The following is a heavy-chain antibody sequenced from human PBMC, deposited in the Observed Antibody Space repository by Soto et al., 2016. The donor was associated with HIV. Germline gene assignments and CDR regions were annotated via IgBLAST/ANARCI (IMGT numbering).Heavy chain of an antibody. V-gene: IGHV1-2*02. CDR2: INPNSGGT. Sequence: QVQLVQSGAEVKKPGASVKVSCKASGYTFTGYYMHWVRQALGQGLEWMGWINPNSGGTNYAQKFQGRVTMTRDTSIRTAYMDLSRLTSADTAVYYCATRIGYSYGFYYFDSWGQGTLVTVSS. CDR1: GYTFTGYY. J-gene: IGHJ4*02. CDR3: ATRIGYSYGFYYFDS. D-gene: IGHD5-18*01.